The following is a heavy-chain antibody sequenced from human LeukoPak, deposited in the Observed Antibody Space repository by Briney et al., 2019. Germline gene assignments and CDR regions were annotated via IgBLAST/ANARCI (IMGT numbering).Heavy chain of an antibody. D-gene: IGHD3-9*01. V-gene: IGHV1-69*13. J-gene: IGHJ3*02. Sequence: GASVKVSCKASGGTFSSYAISWVRQAPGQGLEWMGGIIPIFGAANYAQKFQGRVTITADESTSTAYMELSSLRSEDTAVYYCARDRIRYFDWLFEAFDIWGQGTMVTVSS. CDR3: ARDRIRYFDWLFEAFDI. CDR2: IIPIFGAA. CDR1: GGTFSSYA.